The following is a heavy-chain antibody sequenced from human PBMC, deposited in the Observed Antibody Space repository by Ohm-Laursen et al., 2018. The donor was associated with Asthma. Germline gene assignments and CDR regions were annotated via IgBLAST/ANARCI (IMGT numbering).Heavy chain of an antibody. V-gene: IGHV4-59*05. Sequence: SETLSLTCAVSGGYFSGYYWGWIRQPPGKGLEWIGSIYYSGSTYYNPSLKSRVTISVDTSKNQFSLKLSSVTAADTAVYYCARHLYYDFSPFDPWGQGTLVTVSS. CDR1: GGYFSGYY. D-gene: IGHD3-3*01. CDR3: ARHLYYDFSPFDP. CDR2: IYYSGST. J-gene: IGHJ5*02.